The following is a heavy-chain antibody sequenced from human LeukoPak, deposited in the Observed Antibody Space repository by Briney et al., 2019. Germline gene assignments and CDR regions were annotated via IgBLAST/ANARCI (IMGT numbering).Heavy chain of an antibody. Sequence: ASVKVSCKASGYTFTSYDINWVRQATGQGLEWMGWINPNSGGTNYAQKFRGRVTMTRDTSISTAYMELSRLRSDDTAVYYCARDKDTIFGVVSLARSAFDIWGQGTMVTVSS. J-gene: IGHJ3*02. V-gene: IGHV1-2*02. CDR3: ARDKDTIFGVVSLARSAFDI. CDR2: INPNSGGT. CDR1: GYTFTSYD. D-gene: IGHD3-3*01.